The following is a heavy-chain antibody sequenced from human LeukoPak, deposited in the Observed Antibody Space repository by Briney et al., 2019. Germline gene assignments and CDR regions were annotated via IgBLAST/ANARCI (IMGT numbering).Heavy chain of an antibody. CDR1: GYTFTSYY. J-gene: IGHJ4*02. CDR2: INPSGGST. Sequence: ASVKVSCKASGYTFTSYYMHWVRQAPGQVLGWMGIINPSGGSTSYAQKFQGRVTMTRDTSTSTVYMELSSLRSEDTAVYYCAKDKYIRNWLIDYWGQGTLVTVSS. CDR3: AKDKYIRNWLIDY. V-gene: IGHV1-46*01. D-gene: IGHD3-9*01.